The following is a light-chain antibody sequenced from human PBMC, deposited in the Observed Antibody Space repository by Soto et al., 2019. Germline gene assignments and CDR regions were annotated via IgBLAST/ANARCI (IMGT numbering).Light chain of an antibody. CDR3: MQSTQLPHT. CDR2: EVS. CDR1: QSLLHITGETF. J-gene: IGKJ5*01. V-gene: IGKV2D-29*02. Sequence: DVVMTQTPLSLSVAPGQPASISCKSSQSLLHITGETFLFWYLQKPGQSPQLLIYEVSTRVSGVPDRFSGSGSGTDCTLEISRVETDDVGIYYCMQSTQLPHTFGQGTRLGI.